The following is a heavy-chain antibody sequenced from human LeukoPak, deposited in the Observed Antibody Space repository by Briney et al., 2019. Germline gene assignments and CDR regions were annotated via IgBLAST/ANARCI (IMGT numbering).Heavy chain of an antibody. Sequence: GRSLRLSCAASGFTFSSYEMNWVRQAPGKGLEWVSYISSSGSTIYYADSVKGRFTISRDNAKNSLYLQMNSLRAEDTAVYYCARDGLELWFGELLSDAFDIWGQGTMVTVSS. CDR3: ARDGLELWFGELLSDAFDI. D-gene: IGHD3-10*01. J-gene: IGHJ3*02. V-gene: IGHV3-48*03. CDR1: GFTFSSYE. CDR2: ISSSGSTI.